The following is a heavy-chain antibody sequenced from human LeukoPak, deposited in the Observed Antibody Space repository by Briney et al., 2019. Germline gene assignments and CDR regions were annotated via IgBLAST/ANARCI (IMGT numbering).Heavy chain of an antibody. CDR1: GGSISSGGYY. V-gene: IGHV4-31*03. D-gene: IGHD6-19*01. CDR3: ARGRNSSGLRIQFDY. CDR2: IYYSGST. Sequence: SQTLSLTCTVSGGSISSGGYYWSWIRQHPGKGLEWIGYIYYSGSTYYNPSLKSRVTISVDTSKNQFSLKLSSVTAADTAVYYCARGRNSSGLRIQFDYWGQGTLVTVSS. J-gene: IGHJ4*02.